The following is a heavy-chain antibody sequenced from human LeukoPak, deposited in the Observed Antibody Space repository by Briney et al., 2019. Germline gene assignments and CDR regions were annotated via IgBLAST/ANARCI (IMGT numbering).Heavy chain of an antibody. CDR2: INPNSGGT. V-gene: IGHV1-2*02. CDR1: GYTFTGYY. J-gene: IGHJ6*03. Sequence: ASVKVSCKASGYTFTGYYMHWVRQAPGQGLEWMGWINPNSGGTNYAQKFQGRVTMTRDTSISTAYMELSRLRSDDTAVYYCARGYHYYYYYYMDVWGEGTTVTVSS. D-gene: IGHD1-1*01. CDR3: ARGYHYYYYYYMDV.